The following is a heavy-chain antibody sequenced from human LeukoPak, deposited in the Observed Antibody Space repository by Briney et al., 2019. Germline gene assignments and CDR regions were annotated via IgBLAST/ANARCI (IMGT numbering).Heavy chain of an antibody. Sequence: GGSLRLSCAASGFTFSSYGMHWVRQAPGKGLEWVAVISYDGNNKYYADSVKGRFTISRDNSKNTLHLQMNSLRAEDTAVYYCAKDRSAGTTAYYYYGMDVWGQGTTVTVSS. CDR1: GFTFSSYG. CDR2: ISYDGNNK. D-gene: IGHD2-21*02. J-gene: IGHJ6*02. CDR3: AKDRSAGTTAYYYYGMDV. V-gene: IGHV3-30*18.